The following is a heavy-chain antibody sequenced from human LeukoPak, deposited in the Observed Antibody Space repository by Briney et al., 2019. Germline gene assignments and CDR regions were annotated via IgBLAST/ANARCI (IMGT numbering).Heavy chain of an antibody. V-gene: IGHV4-39*01. D-gene: IGHD3-10*01. J-gene: IGHJ4*02. CDR2: IYYSGST. CDR1: GGSISSSSYY. Sequence: SETLSLTCTVSGGSISSSSYYWGWIRQPPGKGLEWIGSIYYSGSTYYNPSLKSRVTISVDTSKNQFSLKLSSVTAADTAVYYCARTDYYGSGSFDYWGQGTLVTVSS. CDR3: ARTDYYGSGSFDY.